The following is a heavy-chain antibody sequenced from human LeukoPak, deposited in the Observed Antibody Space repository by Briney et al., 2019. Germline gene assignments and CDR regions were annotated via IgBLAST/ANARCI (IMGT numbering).Heavy chain of an antibody. J-gene: IGHJ6*03. V-gene: IGHV3-21*04. CDR3: ARPAAPLYYYYYMDV. Sequence: GGSLRLSCAASGFTFSSYSMNWVRQAPGKGLEWVSSISSSSSYIYYADSVKGRFTISRDNAKNSLYLQMNSLRAEDTALYYCARPAAPLYYYYYMDVWGKGTTVTVSS. D-gene: IGHD6-13*01. CDR2: ISSSSSYI. CDR1: GFTFSSYS.